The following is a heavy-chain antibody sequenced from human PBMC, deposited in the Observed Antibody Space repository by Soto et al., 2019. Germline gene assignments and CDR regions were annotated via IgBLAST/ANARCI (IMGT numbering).Heavy chain of an antibody. D-gene: IGHD2-15*01. CDR2: INPNSGGT. V-gene: IGHV1-2*04. Sequence: ASVKVSCKASGYTFTSYDINLVRQATGQGLEWMGWINPNSGGTNYAQKFLGWVTMTRDTSISTAYMELSRLRSDDTAVYYCARDLADASGCSGGSCYYYYGMDVWGQGTTVTVSS. CDR3: ARDLADASGCSGGSCYYYYGMDV. CDR1: GYTFTSYD. J-gene: IGHJ6*02.